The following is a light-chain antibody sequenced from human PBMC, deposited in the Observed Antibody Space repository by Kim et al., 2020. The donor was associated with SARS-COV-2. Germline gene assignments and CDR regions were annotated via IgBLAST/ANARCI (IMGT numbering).Light chain of an antibody. V-gene: IGKV1-39*01. CDR2: AAS. CDR1: QSINSY. Sequence: DIEMTQSPSSLSASVGDRVTITCRASQSINSYLNWYQQKPGKAPQLLIYAASSLQSGVPSRFSGSGSGTDFTLTISSLQPEDFATYYCQQSYSTPLTFGGGTKVDIK. J-gene: IGKJ4*01. CDR3: QQSYSTPLT.